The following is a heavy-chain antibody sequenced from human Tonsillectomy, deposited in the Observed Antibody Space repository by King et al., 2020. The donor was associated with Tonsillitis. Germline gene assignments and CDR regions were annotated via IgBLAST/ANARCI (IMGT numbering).Heavy chain of an antibody. CDR1: GVSISNFY. Sequence: QLQESGPGLVKPSETLSLTCTVSGVSISNFYWSWIRQPAGKGLEWVGRIYTSGSANYNPSLKSRVTMSVEKSKNQFSLRLNSVTAADTAVYYCARLQYYDSSGYPSGYMDVWGKGTTVTVSS. V-gene: IGHV4-4*07. J-gene: IGHJ6*03. CDR2: IYTSGSA. D-gene: IGHD3-22*01. CDR3: ARLQYYDSSGYPSGYMDV.